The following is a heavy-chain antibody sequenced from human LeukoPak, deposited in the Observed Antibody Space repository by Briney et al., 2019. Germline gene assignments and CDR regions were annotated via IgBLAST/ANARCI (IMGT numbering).Heavy chain of an antibody. V-gene: IGHV3-11*05. CDR2: ISSSSTYT. CDR1: GLTFSDYY. Sequence: EGSLRLSCAASGLTFSDYYMSWIRQAPGKGLELLSYISSSSTYTRYADSVNGRFTISRDNAKNSLYLQMNSLRAEDTAVYYCARDRRDNYYDSSVYYPLFDYWGQGTLVTVSS. J-gene: IGHJ4*02. CDR3: ARDRRDNYYDSSVYYPLFDY. D-gene: IGHD3-22*01.